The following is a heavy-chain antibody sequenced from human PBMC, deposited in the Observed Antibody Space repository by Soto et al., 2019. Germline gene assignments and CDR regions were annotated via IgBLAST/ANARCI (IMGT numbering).Heavy chain of an antibody. D-gene: IGHD5-18*01. J-gene: IGHJ4*02. CDR2: IKSDGSGT. Sequence: EVQLVESGGGLVQPGESLTLSCAASGFTFSSYWMHWVRQAPGKGLVWVSRIKSDGSGTYYADFVKGRLTISRDNAKTTLYLQMNSLRVEDTAVYFCARGDGDRHDGYGYQGPHWGQGTLVPVSS. V-gene: IGHV3-74*01. CDR1: GFTFSSYW. CDR3: ARGDGDRHDGYGYQGPH.